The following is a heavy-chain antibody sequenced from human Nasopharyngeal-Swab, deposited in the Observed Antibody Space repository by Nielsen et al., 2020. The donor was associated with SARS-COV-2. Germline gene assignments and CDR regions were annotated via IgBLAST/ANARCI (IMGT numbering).Heavy chain of an antibody. Sequence: GSLKISCAASGFTFSSYGMHWVRQAPGKGLEWVAFIRYDGSNKYYADSVKGRFTISRDNSKNTLYLQMNSLRAEDTAVYYCAKKTQSRFLGYMDVWGKGTTVTVSS. CDR1: GFTFSSYG. CDR2: IRYDGSNK. J-gene: IGHJ6*03. V-gene: IGHV3-30*02. CDR3: AKKTQSRFLGYMDV. D-gene: IGHD3-3*01.